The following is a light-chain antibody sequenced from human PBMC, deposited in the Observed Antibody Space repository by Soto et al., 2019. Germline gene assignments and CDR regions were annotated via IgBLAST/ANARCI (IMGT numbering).Light chain of an antibody. CDR2: EVS. Sequence: QSALTQPASVSGSPGQSITISCTGTSSDIGNYDFVSWYQQVPGTAPKAMIYEVSSRPSGVPDRFSGSKSGSTASLTISGLQAEDEADYYCSLYISGSTYVFGTGTKLTVL. J-gene: IGLJ1*01. CDR3: SLYISGSTYV. V-gene: IGLV2-18*01. CDR1: SSDIGNYDF.